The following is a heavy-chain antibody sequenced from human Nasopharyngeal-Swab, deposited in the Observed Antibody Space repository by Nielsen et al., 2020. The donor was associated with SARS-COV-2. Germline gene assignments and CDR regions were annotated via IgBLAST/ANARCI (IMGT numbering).Heavy chain of an antibody. V-gene: IGHV1-46*01. CDR3: ARDLPGPRRYYDSSGYLGY. CDR1: GYTFTSSD. CDR2: INPSGGST. J-gene: IGHJ4*02. D-gene: IGHD3-22*01. Sequence: ASVKVSCKASGYTFTSSDINWVRQAPGQGLEWMGIINPSGGSTSYAQKFQGRVTMTRDTSTSTVYMELSSLRSEDTAVYYCARDLPGPRRYYDSSGYLGYWGQGTLVTVSS.